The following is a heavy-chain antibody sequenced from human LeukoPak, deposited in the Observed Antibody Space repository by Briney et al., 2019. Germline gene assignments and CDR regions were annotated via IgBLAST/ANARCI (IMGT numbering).Heavy chain of an antibody. CDR2: ISSSSGTI. V-gene: IGHV3-48*02. Sequence: WGSLTLSCAASGFTFTTYNMNWVRQAPGKGLEWVSYISSSSGTIYYADSVKGRFTISRDNAKNTLYLQMNSLRDEDTAVYYCARKGSGYWYFDLWGGGTLASVSS. D-gene: IGHD3-22*01. CDR1: GFTFTTYN. CDR3: ARKGSGYWYFDL. J-gene: IGHJ2*01.